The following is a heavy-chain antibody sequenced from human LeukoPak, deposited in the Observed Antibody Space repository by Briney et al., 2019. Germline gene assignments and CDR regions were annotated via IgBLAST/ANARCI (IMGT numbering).Heavy chain of an antibody. Sequence: GGSLRLSCAASGFFSRFGMHWVRQAPGKGLEWVSAISGSGGSTYYADSVKGRFTISRDNSKNTLYLQMNSLRAEDTAVYYCAKSRSGSANWALQIFDNWGQGTLVTVSS. J-gene: IGHJ4*02. CDR1: GFFSRFG. V-gene: IGHV3-23*01. D-gene: IGHD1-1*01. CDR3: AKSRSGSANWALQIFDN. CDR2: ISGSGGST.